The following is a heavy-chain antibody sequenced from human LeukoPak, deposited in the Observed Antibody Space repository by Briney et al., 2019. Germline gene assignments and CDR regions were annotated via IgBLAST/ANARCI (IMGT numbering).Heavy chain of an antibody. CDR2: IYYSGST. CDR3: ARAPSGRLYYYYYMDV. CDR1: GGSISSYY. J-gene: IGHJ6*03. D-gene: IGHD2-15*01. V-gene: IGHV4-59*01. Sequence: SETLSLTCTVSGGSISSYYWSWIRQPPGTGLEWIGYIYYSGSTNYNPSLKSRVTISVDTSKNQFSLKLSSVTAADTAVYYCARAPSGRLYYYYYMDVWGKGTTVTVSS.